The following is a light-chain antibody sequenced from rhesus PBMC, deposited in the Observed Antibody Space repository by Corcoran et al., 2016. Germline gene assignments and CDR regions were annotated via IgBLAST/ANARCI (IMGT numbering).Light chain of an antibody. V-gene: IGKV3S9*01. Sequence: EIVMTQSPATLSLSPGERATLACRASRSVSNYVAWYQQKPEQDPRLLIYGASSRATGIPARFSGRGSGTDFTLIISCLQPEDIGVYSGQQYNNWNPTFSGGTKVEIK. CDR1: RSVSNY. CDR3: QQYNNWNPT. CDR2: GAS. J-gene: IGKJ4*01.